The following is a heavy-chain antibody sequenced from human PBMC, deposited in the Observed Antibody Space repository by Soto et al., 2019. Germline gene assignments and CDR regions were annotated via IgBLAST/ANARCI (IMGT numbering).Heavy chain of an antibody. V-gene: IGHV4-39*01. CDR3: VRHGSGYDSGVLDY. Sequence: SETLSLTCTVSGGSISSSSYYWGWIRQPPGKGLEWIGSIYYSGSTYYNPSLKSRVTISVDTSKNQFSLKLSSVTAADTAVYYCVRHGSGYDSGVLDYWGQGTLVTVSS. D-gene: IGHD5-12*01. J-gene: IGHJ4*02. CDR2: IYYSGST. CDR1: GGSISSSSYY.